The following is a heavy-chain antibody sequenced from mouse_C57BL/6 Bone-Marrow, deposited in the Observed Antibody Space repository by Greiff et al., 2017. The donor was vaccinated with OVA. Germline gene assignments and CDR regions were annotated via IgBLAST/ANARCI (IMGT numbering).Heavy chain of an antibody. J-gene: IGHJ3*01. Sequence: QVQLQQSGAELVKPGASVKLSCKASGYTFTSYWMQWVKQRPGQGLEWIGEIDPSDSYTNYNQKFKGKATLTVDTSSSTAYMQLSSLTSEDSAVYYCARGRDYYGPFAYWGQGTLVTVSA. CDR2: IDPSDSYT. D-gene: IGHD1-1*01. CDR3: ARGRDYYGPFAY. CDR1: GYTFTSYW. V-gene: IGHV1-50*01.